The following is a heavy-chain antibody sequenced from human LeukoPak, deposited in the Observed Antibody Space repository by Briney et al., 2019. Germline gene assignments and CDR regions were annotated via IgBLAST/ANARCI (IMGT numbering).Heavy chain of an antibody. J-gene: IGHJ6*02. CDR2: ISAYNGNT. Sequence: ASVTVSFTASGYTFTSYGISWVRQAPGQGLEWMGWISAYNGNTNYAQKLQGRVTMTTDTSTSTAYMELRSLRSDDTAVYYCARDRYSYGPYYYYYGMDVWGQGTTVTVSS. CDR1: GYTFTSYG. CDR3: ARDRYSYGPYYYYYGMDV. D-gene: IGHD5-18*01. V-gene: IGHV1-18*01.